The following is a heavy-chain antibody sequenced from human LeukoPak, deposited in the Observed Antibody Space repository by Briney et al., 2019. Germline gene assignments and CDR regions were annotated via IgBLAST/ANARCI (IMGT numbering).Heavy chain of an antibody. V-gene: IGHV3-23*01. Sequence: LPGGSLRLSCAASGFTFSSYAMGWVRQAPGKGLEWVSAISGSGGSTYYADSVKGRFTISRDNSKNTLYLQMNSLRAEDTAVYYCAKDRGITMIVVGEIYYFDYWGQGTLVTVSS. CDR3: AKDRGITMIVVGEIYYFDY. J-gene: IGHJ4*02. D-gene: IGHD3-22*01. CDR1: GFTFSSYA. CDR2: ISGSGGST.